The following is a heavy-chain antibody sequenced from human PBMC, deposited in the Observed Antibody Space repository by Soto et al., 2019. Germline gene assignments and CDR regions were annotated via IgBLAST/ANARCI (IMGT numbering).Heavy chain of an antibody. D-gene: IGHD2-2*01. CDR2: IIPMFGTS. V-gene: IGHV1-69*06. Sequence: QVQLVQSGAEVKKPGSSVKVSCKASGGTFSSYGISWVRQAPGQGLEWMGGIIPMFGTSNYAQKFQGRVTITADKSTSTAYMELSSLRSEDTAVYYCVREVVVVPAAMTYYYYAMDVWGQGTTVTVSS. CDR3: VREVVVVPAAMTYYYYAMDV. J-gene: IGHJ6*02. CDR1: GGTFSSYG.